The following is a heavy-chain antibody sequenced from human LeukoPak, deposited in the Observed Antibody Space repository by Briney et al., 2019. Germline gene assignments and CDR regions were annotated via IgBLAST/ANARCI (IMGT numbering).Heavy chain of an antibody. CDR2: IIPIFGTA. CDR3: ARNGGFSPLGWFDP. J-gene: IGHJ5*02. CDR1: GGTFSSYA. D-gene: IGHD4-23*01. V-gene: IGHV1-69*13. Sequence: ASVKVSCKASGGTFSSYAISWVRQAPGQGLEWMGGIIPIFGTANYAQKFQGRVTITADESTSTAYMELSSLRSEDTAVYYCARNGGFSPLGWFDPWGQGTLVTVSS.